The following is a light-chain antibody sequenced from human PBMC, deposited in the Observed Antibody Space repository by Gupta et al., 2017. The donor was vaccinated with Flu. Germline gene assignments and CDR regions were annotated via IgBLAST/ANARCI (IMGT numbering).Light chain of an antibody. CDR3: HQCATPPYT. CDR1: QTFRSSF. Sequence: EIVLTQSPDTLSLSPGERATLSCRASQTFRSSFLAWYHQKHGQAPRLVLYAGSSRPTGIPIRFNASVSGTDFNLTISSVEPDDFGMFYCHQCATPPYTFGQGTKLEIK. V-gene: IGKV3-20*01. CDR2: AGS. J-gene: IGKJ2*01.